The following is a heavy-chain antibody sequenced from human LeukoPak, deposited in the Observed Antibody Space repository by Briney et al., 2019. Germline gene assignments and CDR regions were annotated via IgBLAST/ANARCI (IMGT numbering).Heavy chain of an antibody. CDR2: IYHSGST. CDR1: GGSISSSNW. V-gene: IGHV4-4*02. CDR3: ARDRREAVAGSRVGIDY. D-gene: IGHD6-19*01. J-gene: IGHJ4*02. Sequence: SETLSLTCAVSGGSISSSNWWSWVRQPPGKGLEWIGEIYHSGSTNYNPSLKSRVTISVDKSKNQFSLKLSSVTAADTAVYYCARDRREAVAGSRVGIDYWGQGTLVTVSS.